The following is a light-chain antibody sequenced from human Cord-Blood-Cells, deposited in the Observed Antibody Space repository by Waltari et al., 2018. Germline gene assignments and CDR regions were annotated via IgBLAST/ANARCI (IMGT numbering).Light chain of an antibody. V-gene: IGKV1-5*01. J-gene: IGKJ2*01. Sequence: DIQMTQSPSTLSASVGDRVTITCRASQSISSGLAWYQQKPGKAPKLLFYDASSLESGVPSMFSGSGSGTEFTLTISSLQPDDFATYYGQQYNSYSPTFGQGTKLEIK. CDR2: DAS. CDR3: QQYNSYSPT. CDR1: QSISSG.